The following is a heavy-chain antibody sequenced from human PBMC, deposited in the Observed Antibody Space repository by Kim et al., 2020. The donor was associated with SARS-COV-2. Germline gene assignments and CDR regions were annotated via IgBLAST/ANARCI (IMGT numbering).Heavy chain of an antibody. CDR1: GGSISSGRYY. CDR3: ARQTSLWFGDDNAS. Sequence: SETLSLTCTVSGGSISSGRYYWGWVRQPPGKGLEWIATMYYTGRTYYNPSLESRVTLSLDTSKNSVSLTVTSVTAADTAVYYCARQTSLWFGDDNASWG. V-gene: IGHV4-39*01. D-gene: IGHD3-10*01. CDR2: MYYTGRT. J-gene: IGHJ5*01.